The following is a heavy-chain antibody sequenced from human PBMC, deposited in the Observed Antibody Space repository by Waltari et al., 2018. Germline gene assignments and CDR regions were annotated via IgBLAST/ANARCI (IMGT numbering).Heavy chain of an antibody. CDR1: GGSFSGYY. Sequence: QVQLQQWGAGLLKPSETLSLTCAVYGGSFSGYYWSWIRQPPGKGLEWIGEINHSGRTKYNPSLKSRVTLTVDTSKHQCSLKLSSVTAADTAVYYCARTTWWTTVPYYCDYWGQGTLVTVSS. CDR3: ARTTWWTTVPYYCDY. D-gene: IGHD4-17*01. CDR2: INHSGRT. V-gene: IGHV4-34*01. J-gene: IGHJ4*02.